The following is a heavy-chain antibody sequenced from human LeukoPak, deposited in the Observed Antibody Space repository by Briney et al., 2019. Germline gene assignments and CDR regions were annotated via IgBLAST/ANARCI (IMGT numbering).Heavy chain of an antibody. V-gene: IGHV3-20*04. CDR3: ARGYYYDSSAYPGDY. CDR1: GFTFDDHG. Sequence: GGSLRLSCAASGFTFDDHGMSWVRQAPGKGLEWVSGIKWDGGSTGYADSVKGRFTISRDNAKNSLYLQMNSLRAEDTALYYCARGYYYDSSAYPGDYWGQGTLVTVSS. D-gene: IGHD3-22*01. CDR2: IKWDGGST. J-gene: IGHJ4*02.